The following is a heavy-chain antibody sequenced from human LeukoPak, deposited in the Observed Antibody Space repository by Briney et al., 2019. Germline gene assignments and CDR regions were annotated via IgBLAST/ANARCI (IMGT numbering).Heavy chain of an antibody. V-gene: IGHV1-2*02. J-gene: IGHJ6*03. CDR1: GYTFTGYY. Sequence: ASAKVSCKASGYTFTGYYMHWVRQAPGQGLEWMGWINPNSGGTNYAQKFQGRVTMTRDTSISTAYMELSRLRSDDTAVYYCARDGELFSYYYYYMDVWGKGTTVTVSS. D-gene: IGHD3-10*01. CDR3: ARDGELFSYYYYYMDV. CDR2: INPNSGGT.